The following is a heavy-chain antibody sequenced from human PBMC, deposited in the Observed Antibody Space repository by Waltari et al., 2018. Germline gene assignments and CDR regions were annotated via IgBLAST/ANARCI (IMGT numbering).Heavy chain of an antibody. CDR2: ISGSGTSA. Sequence: EVQLLESGGGLVQPGGSLRLSCAASGFTFSTHTIGWVRQAPGKGLEWVSTISGSGTSAYNADSVKGRFTISRDNSRDTLFLQMNSLRAEDTAVYYCAKRRDYDFWTNYFDYWGQGALVTVSS. CDR1: GFTFSTHT. V-gene: IGHV3-23*01. J-gene: IGHJ4*02. D-gene: IGHD3-3*01. CDR3: AKRRDYDFWTNYFDY.